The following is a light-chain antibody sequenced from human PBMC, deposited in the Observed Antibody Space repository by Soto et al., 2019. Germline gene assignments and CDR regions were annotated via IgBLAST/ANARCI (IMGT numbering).Light chain of an antibody. V-gene: IGKV3-15*01. Sequence: ERVMTQSPATLYVSPGERATLSCRASQSVSSNLAWYQQKPGQAPRLLIYGASTRATGIPARFSGSRSGTEFTLTISSLQSEDFAVYYCQQYNNWPYSFGHGTKLEIK. CDR1: QSVSSN. J-gene: IGKJ2*01. CDR3: QQYNNWPYS. CDR2: GAS.